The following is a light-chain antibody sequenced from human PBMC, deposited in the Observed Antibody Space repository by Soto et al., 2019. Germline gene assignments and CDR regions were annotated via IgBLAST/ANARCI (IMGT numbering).Light chain of an antibody. CDR3: QQYDKWPRT. CDR1: QSLTRN. J-gene: IGKJ1*01. V-gene: IGKV3-15*01. CDR2: GGS. Sequence: EIVMTQSPRSPYASAAEKADLYCXASQSLTRNLAWYQHKPGQSPRLLIYGGSARATGIPARFSGGGSGAEYTLTISSLQSEDFAVYYCQQYDKWPRTFGQGTKVDIK.